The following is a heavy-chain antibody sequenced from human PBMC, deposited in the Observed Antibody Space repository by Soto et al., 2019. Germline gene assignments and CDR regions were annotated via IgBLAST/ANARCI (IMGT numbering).Heavy chain of an antibody. V-gene: IGHV6-1*01. CDR3: ARVGDFWSGCPRCMAV. J-gene: IGHJ6*02. CDR1: GNGVANISVA. Sequence: QSRTVLCPTSGNGVANISVAGNWIRQSPSRGLEWLGRTYYRSKWYNDYAVSVKSRITINPDTSKNQFSLQLNSVTPEDTAVYYCARVGDFWSGCPRCMAVWGQGTTVTVSS. D-gene: IGHD3-3*01. CDR2: TYYRSKWYN.